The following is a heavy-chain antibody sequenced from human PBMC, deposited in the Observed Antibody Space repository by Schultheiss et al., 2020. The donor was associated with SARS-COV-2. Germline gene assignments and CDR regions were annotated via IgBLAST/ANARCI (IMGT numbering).Heavy chain of an antibody. CDR2: IKQDGSEK. Sequence: GGSLRLSCAASGFSFSIYWMSWVRQAPGKGLEWVANIKQDGSEKYYVDSVKGRFTISRDNAKNSLYLQMNSLRAEDTAVYYCARDGGITADRPYYYYYMDVWGKGTTVTVSS. D-gene: IGHD3-16*01. J-gene: IGHJ6*03. CDR3: ARDGGITADRPYYYYYMDV. V-gene: IGHV3-7*01. CDR1: GFSFSIYW.